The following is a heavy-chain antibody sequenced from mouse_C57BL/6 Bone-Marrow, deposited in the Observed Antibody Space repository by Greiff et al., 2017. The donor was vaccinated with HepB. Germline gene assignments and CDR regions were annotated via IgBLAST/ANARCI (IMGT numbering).Heavy chain of an antibody. Sequence: QVLLQQSGAELVRPGTSVKVSCKASGYAFTNYLIEWVKQRPGQGLEWIGVINPGSGGTNYNEKFKGKATLTADKSSSTAYMQLSSLTSEDSAVYFCARRYYGSNDYWGQGTTLTVSS. CDR1: GYAFTNYL. CDR3: ARRYYGSNDY. J-gene: IGHJ2*01. V-gene: IGHV1-54*01. CDR2: INPGSGGT. D-gene: IGHD1-1*01.